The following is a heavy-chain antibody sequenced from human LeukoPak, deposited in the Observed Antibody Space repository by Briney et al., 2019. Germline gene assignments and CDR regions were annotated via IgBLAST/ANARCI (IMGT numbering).Heavy chain of an antibody. D-gene: IGHD3-10*01. Sequence: ASETLSLTCAVYGGSFSGYYWSWIRQPPGKGREWIGEINHSGSTNYNPSLKSRDTISVDTSKNQFSLKLSSVTAADTAVYYCARIGVYYYYYYMDVWGKGTTVTVSS. CDR1: GGSFSGYY. V-gene: IGHV4-34*01. CDR2: INHSGST. CDR3: ARIGVYYYYYYMDV. J-gene: IGHJ6*03.